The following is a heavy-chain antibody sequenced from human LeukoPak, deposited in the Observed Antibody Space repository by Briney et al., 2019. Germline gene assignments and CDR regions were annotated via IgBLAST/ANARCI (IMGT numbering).Heavy chain of an antibody. J-gene: IGHJ4*02. CDR1: GGSMSSYY. CDR2: IYTSGST. V-gene: IGHV4-4*08. Sequence: SETLSLTCTVSGGSMSSYYWSWIRQPPGKGLEWIGRIYTSGSTNYNPSLKSRVTISVDTSKNQFSLKLSSVTAADTAVYYCARDFWYSSSWYGFDYWGQGTLVTVSS. CDR3: ARDFWYSSSWYGFDY. D-gene: IGHD6-13*01.